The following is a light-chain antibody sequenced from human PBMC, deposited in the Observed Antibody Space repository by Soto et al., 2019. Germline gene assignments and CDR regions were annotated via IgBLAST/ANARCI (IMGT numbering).Light chain of an antibody. CDR1: SSDVGGYEY. Sequence: QSVLTQPPSASGSPGQSVTISCTGTSSDVGGYEYVSWYQQHPGKAPKLIIYDVLKRPSGVPDRFSGSKSANMASLTVSGLQAEDEADYYCSSYTSSNTYVFGTGTKVTVL. CDR3: SSYTSSNTYV. J-gene: IGLJ1*01. V-gene: IGLV2-8*01. CDR2: DVL.